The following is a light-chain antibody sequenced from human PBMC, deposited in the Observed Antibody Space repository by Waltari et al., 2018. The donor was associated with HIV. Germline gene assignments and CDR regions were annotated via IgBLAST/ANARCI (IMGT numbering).Light chain of an antibody. CDR3: QSYDVSLSGSI. CDR1: SSTIGAGAD. CDR2: GNI. J-gene: IGLJ2*01. V-gene: IGLV1-40*01. Sequence: QSVLTQPPSGSGAPGQRVTLSSPGRSSTIGAGADVHRYQQLPGTAPKLLINGNINRPSGVSDLFSDFKSGTSASLAITGLQTEDEADYYCQSYDVSLSGSIFGGGTKLTVL.